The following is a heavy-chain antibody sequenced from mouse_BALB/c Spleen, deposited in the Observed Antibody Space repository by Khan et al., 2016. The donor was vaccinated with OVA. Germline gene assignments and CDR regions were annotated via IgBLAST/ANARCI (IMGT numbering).Heavy chain of an antibody. J-gene: IGHJ3*01. CDR1: GYSITSDYA. Sequence: EVQLVEPGPGLVKPSQSLSLTCTVTGYSITSDYAWNWIRQFPGNKLEWMGYINYSGGTSYLPSLKSRISITRDTSRNQFFLQLNSVTTDDSATYYCARWFAYWGQGTLVTVS. CDR3: ARWFAY. CDR2: INYSGGT. V-gene: IGHV3-2*02.